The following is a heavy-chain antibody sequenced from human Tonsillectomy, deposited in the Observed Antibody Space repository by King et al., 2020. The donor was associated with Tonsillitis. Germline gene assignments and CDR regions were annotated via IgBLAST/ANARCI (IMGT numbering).Heavy chain of an antibody. CDR3: AKDRGTTDHNHYMDV. Sequence: QLVQSGAEVKKPGSSVKVSCRASGGTFTSFAINWVRPAPGEGLEWMGRIIPILGIVSYAQNFQQRVTITADKYRSTAYMEVSSLESEDTAVYYCAKDRGTTDHNHYMDVWGKGTTVTVSS. CDR2: IIPILGIV. J-gene: IGHJ6*03. D-gene: IGHD1-1*01. CDR1: GGTFTSFA. V-gene: IGHV1-69*09.